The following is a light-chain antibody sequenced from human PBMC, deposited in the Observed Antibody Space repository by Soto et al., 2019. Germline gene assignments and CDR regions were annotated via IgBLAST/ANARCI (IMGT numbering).Light chain of an antibody. Sequence: EIVLTRSPGTLSLSPGERATLSCRASQSVSSSYLAWYQQKPGQAPRLLIYGASSRATGIPDRFSGSGSGTDFTLTISRLETEDFAAYYCQQYGSFFGPGTKVDIK. CDR1: QSVSSSY. CDR2: GAS. V-gene: IGKV3-20*01. CDR3: QQYGSF. J-gene: IGKJ3*01.